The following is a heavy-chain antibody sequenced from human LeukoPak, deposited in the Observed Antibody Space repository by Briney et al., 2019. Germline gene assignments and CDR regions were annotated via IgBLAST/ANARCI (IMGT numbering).Heavy chain of an antibody. Sequence: SVKVSFKASGGTFTSYTISWGRQAPGQGRELMGRIIPILGIENYAQKFQGRVTITADKSTSKAYMELSSLRSEDTAVYYCAREATVTTNYYYGMDVWGQGTTVTVSS. CDR3: AREATVTTNYYYGMDV. J-gene: IGHJ6*02. CDR2: IIPILGIE. V-gene: IGHV1-69*04. CDR1: GGTFTSYT. D-gene: IGHD4-17*01.